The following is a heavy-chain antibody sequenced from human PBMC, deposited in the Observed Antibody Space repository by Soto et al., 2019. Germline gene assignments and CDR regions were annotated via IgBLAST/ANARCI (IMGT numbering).Heavy chain of an antibody. Sequence: QVQLVQSGAEVKKPGASVKLSCKTSGYTFTGYVVDWVRQAPGQGLEWMGWINSGNGNTKYSEQFQGRVTITRDTSARTAYMELNSLTSEDTAVYYCARGLTLFGVVIGYWGQGTLVTVSS. CDR3: ARGLTLFGVVIGY. J-gene: IGHJ4*02. D-gene: IGHD3-3*01. V-gene: IGHV1-3*01. CDR1: GYTFTGYV. CDR2: INSGNGNT.